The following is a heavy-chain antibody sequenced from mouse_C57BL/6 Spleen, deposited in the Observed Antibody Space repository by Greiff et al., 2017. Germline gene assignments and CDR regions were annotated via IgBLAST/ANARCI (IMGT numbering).Heavy chain of an antibody. V-gene: IGHV1-5*01. CDR3: TALLLRAWFAY. J-gene: IGHJ3*01. Sequence: EVQLQESGTVLARPGASVKLSCKTSGYTFTSYWMHWVKQRPGQGLEWIGAIYPGNSDTSYNQKFKGKAKLTAVTSASTAYMELSSLTNEDSAFYYCTALLLRAWFAYWGQGTLVTVSA. CDR1: GYTFTSYW. D-gene: IGHD1-1*01. CDR2: IYPGNSDT.